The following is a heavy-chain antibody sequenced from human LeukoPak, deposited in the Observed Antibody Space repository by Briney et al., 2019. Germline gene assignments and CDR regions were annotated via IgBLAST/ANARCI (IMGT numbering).Heavy chain of an antibody. CDR2: MNPNNGNT. CDR1: GYTFNNYY. CDR3: ARGPRNWGFDDY. J-gene: IGHJ4*02. D-gene: IGHD7-27*01. Sequence: ASVTVSCKASGYTFNNYYMYWVRQAPGQGLEWMGWMNPNNGNTGYAQKFQGRVTMTRNTSISTAYMELSSLRSEDTAVYYCARGPRNWGFDDYWGQGTLVTVSS. V-gene: IGHV1-8*02.